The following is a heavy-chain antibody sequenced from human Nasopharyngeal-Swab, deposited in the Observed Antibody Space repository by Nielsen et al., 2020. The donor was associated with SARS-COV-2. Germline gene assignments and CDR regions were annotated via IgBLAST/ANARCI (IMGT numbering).Heavy chain of an antibody. J-gene: IGHJ6*02. CDR2: ISYDGSNK. V-gene: IGHV3-30*04. CDR3: ARALWGSYYYGMDV. CDR1: GFTFSSYA. Sequence: GESLKISCAASGFTFSSYAMYWVRQAPGKGLEWVAVISYDGSNKYYADSVKGRFTISRDKSKNTVYLQMNSLRAEDTAVYYCARALWGSYYYGMDVWGQGTTVTVSS. D-gene: IGHD7-27*01.